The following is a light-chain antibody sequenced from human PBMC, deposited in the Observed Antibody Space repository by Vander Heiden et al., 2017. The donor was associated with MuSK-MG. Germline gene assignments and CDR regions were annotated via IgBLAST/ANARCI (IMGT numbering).Light chain of an antibody. CDR3: QQDNNWPPWT. V-gene: IGKV3-15*01. CDR1: QSVSSN. Sequence: EIVMTQSPATLSVSPGERATLSCRASQSVSSNLAWYQQKPGQAPRLLIYGASTRATGIPARFSGSGYGTEFTLTISSRQSEDFAVYYCQQDNNWPPWTFGQGTKVEFE. J-gene: IGKJ1*01. CDR2: GAS.